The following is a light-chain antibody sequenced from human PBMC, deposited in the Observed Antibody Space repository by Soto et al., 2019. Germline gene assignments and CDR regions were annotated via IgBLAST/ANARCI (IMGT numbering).Light chain of an antibody. CDR3: QAYDSSLSGYVV. J-gene: IGLJ2*01. CDR2: GNS. Sequence: QPVLTQPPSVSGAPGQRVTISCTGSSSNIGAGYDVHWYQQLPGTAPKLLIYGNSNRPSGVPDRFSGSKSGTSASLAIPALQAEDEVDLYCQAYDSSLSGYVVFGGGTKLTVL. V-gene: IGLV1-40*01. CDR1: SSNIGAGYD.